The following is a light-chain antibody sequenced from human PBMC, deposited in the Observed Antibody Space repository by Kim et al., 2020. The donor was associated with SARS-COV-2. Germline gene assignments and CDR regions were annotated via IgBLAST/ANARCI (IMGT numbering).Light chain of an antibody. Sequence: GESATLSWRDSQSVSTYLAWDQQKPGPAPRLLIYEASNRATGVPARFSGSGAGNEVTLTISSLQSEDFAVYYCQQRSNWPPALTFGGGTKLEI. CDR3: QQRSNWPPALT. CDR2: EAS. CDR1: QSVSTY. J-gene: IGKJ4*01. V-gene: IGKV3-11*01.